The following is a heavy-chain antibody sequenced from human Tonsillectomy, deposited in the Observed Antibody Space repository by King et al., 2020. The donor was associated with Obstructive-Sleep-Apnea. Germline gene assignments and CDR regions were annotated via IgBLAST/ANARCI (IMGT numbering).Heavy chain of an antibody. CDR2: IYYSGST. CDR3: ASMVEMATNYFDY. CDR1: GASISSCY. J-gene: IGHJ4*02. D-gene: IGHD5-24*01. V-gene: IGHV4-59*01. Sequence: VQLQESGPGLVKPSETLSLTCTVSGASISSCYWSWIRQPPGKGLEGIGYIYYSGSTSYNPSLKVRVTMSVDTSKDRFSLKLSSVTAADTAVYYCASMVEMATNYFDYWGQGTLVTVSS.